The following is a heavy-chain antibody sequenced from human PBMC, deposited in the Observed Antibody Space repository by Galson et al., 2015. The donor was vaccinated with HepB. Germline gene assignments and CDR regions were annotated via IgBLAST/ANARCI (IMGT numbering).Heavy chain of an antibody. CDR3: ARDWSLSMTTVTHPPDY. CDR2: IKQGGSEE. J-gene: IGHJ4*02. CDR1: GFTLSNYW. D-gene: IGHD4-17*01. V-gene: IGHV3-7*03. Sequence: SLRLSCATSGFTLSNYWMSWVRQAPGKGLEWVANIKQGGSEEYYVDSAKGRFTISRDNAKNSLFLQMNSLRAEDPAVYYCARDWSLSMTTVTHPPDYWGQGILVTVSS.